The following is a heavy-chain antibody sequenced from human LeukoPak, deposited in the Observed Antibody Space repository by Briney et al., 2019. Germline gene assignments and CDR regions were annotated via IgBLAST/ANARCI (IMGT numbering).Heavy chain of an antibody. CDR2: ISSSSSYI. V-gene: IGHV3-21*01. CDR1: GFTFSSYS. D-gene: IGHD3-3*01. Sequence: GGSLRLSCAASGFTFSSYSMNWVRQAPGKGLEWVSSISSSSSYIYYADSVKGRFTISRDNAKNSLYLQMNSLRAEDTAVYYCARASFTNFFCMDVWGKGTTVTVPS. CDR3: ARASFTNFFCMDV. J-gene: IGHJ6*03.